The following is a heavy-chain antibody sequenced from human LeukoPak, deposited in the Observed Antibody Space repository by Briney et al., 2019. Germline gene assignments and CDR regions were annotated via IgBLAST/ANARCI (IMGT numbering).Heavy chain of an antibody. V-gene: IGHV1-18*01. Sequence: GASVKVSCNTSGYTFSIYGITWLRQAPGQGLEWMGWISGYNGNTNYAQKFQGRVTMTTDTSTKTAYMELRSLRSEDTAVYYCATSRYYYYMDVWGKGTTVTVSS. CDR3: ATSRYYYYMDV. J-gene: IGHJ6*03. D-gene: IGHD1/OR15-1a*01. CDR2: ISGYNGNT. CDR1: GYTFSIYG.